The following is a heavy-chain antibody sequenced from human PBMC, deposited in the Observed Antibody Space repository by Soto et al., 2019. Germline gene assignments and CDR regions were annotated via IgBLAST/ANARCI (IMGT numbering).Heavy chain of an antibody. CDR3: ARDLGPPNWFDS. Sequence: QVQLVQSGAEMKQAGASVKGSCKTSGYAFSGYRLSWGRQGPGQGLEWMGWISGYNGNTDYAQKFQGRVTMTTDTSTSTAYMELRSLISDDTAVYYCARDLGPPNWFDSWGQGTLGTVSS. CDR1: GYAFSGYR. J-gene: IGHJ5*01. V-gene: IGHV1-18*01. D-gene: IGHD2-8*01. CDR2: ISGYNGNT.